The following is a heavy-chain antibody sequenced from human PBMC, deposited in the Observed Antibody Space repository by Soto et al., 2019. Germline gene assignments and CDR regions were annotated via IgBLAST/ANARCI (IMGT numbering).Heavy chain of an antibody. D-gene: IGHD5-12*01. V-gene: IGHV3-33*01. Sequence: PGGSLRLSCAASGFTFSSYGMHWVRQAPGKGLEWVAVIWYDGSNKYYADSVKGRFTISRDNSKNTLYLQMNSLRAEDTAVYYCARDRVGYSGYDFHYYYYYGMDVWGQGTTVTVSS. J-gene: IGHJ6*02. CDR1: GFTFSSYG. CDR2: IWYDGSNK. CDR3: ARDRVGYSGYDFHYYYYYGMDV.